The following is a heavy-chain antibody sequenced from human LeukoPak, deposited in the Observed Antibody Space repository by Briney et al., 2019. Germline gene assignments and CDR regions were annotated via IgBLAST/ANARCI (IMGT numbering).Heavy chain of an antibody. V-gene: IGHV1-2*02. J-gene: IGHJ5*02. CDR1: GYTFTGYY. CDR3: ARAGLGYCSGGSCYLNWFDP. Sequence: ASVKVSCKASGYTFTGYYMHWVRQAPGQGLEWMGWINPNSGGTNNAQKFQGRVTMTRDTSISTAYMELSRLRSDDTAVYYCARAGLGYCSGGSCYLNWFDPWGQGTLVTVSS. D-gene: IGHD2-15*01. CDR2: INPNSGGT.